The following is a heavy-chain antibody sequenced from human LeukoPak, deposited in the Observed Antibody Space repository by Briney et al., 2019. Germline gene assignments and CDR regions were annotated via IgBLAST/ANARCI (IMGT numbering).Heavy chain of an antibody. D-gene: IGHD6-19*01. Sequence: EASVKVSCKATRGTFSSYAISWVRQAPGQGLEWMGRIIPILGIANYAQKFQGRVTITADKSTSTAYMELSSLRSEDTAVYYCARVEGRSMAGSLSDWGQGTLVTVSS. CDR2: IIPILGIA. J-gene: IGHJ4*02. V-gene: IGHV1-69*04. CDR3: ARVEGRSMAGSLSD. CDR1: RGTFSSYA.